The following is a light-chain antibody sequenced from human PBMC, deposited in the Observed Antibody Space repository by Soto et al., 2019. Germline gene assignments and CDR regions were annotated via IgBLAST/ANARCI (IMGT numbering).Light chain of an antibody. J-gene: IGLJ2*01. CDR1: SSDTGGYNY. CDR3: SSYTTSGTLVV. V-gene: IGLV2-14*03. CDR2: DVS. Sequence: QSALTQPASVSGSPGQSITISCTGTSSDTGGYNYVSWYQQHPGKAPKLMIYDVSYRPSGVSSRFSGSKSGNTASLTISGRQAEDEADYYCSSYTTSGTLVVFGGGTKLTVL.